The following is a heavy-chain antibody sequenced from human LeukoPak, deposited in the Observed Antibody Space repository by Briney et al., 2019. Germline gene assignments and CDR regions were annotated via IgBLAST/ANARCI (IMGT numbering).Heavy chain of an antibody. Sequence: PGRSLRLSCAASGFTFSSYGMHWVRQAPGKGLEWVAVISYDGSNKYYADSVKGRFTISRDNSKNTLYLQMNSLRAEDTAVYYCARDKFEDAFDIWGQGTMVTVSS. CDR2: ISYDGSNK. CDR3: ARDKFEDAFDI. CDR1: GFTFSSYG. D-gene: IGHD3-10*01. V-gene: IGHV3-30*03. J-gene: IGHJ3*02.